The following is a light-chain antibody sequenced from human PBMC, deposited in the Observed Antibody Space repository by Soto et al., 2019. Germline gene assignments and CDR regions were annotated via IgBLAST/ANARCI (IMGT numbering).Light chain of an antibody. CDR3: QQLNSYPLT. Sequence: DLTLTQSTSFLSASVGASVTITCRASQGIRSYLAWYQQKPGRAPKLLIYAASTLQSGVPSRFSGSGSGTDFTLTISSLQPEDFATYFCQQLNSYPLTFGQGTRLEIK. J-gene: IGKJ5*01. CDR1: QGIRSY. V-gene: IGKV1-9*01. CDR2: AAS.